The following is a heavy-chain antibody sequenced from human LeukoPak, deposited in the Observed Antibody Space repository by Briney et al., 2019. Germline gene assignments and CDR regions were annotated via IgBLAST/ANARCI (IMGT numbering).Heavy chain of an antibody. Sequence: GGSLRLSCAVSGFTFRNYWMYWVRQAPGEALVWVSRISGDGSTTTYADTVKGRFTISRDNAKNTLYLQMNSLRADDTAVYYCASSLLGVSPWGQGTLVTVSS. D-gene: IGHD3-3*01. CDR3: ASSLLGVSP. CDR2: ISGDGSTT. J-gene: IGHJ4*02. V-gene: IGHV3-74*01. CDR1: GFTFRNYW.